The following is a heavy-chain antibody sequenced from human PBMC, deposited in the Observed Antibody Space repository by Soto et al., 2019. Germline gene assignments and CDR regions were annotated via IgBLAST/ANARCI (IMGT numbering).Heavy chain of an antibody. J-gene: IGHJ4*02. V-gene: IGHV3-48*03. D-gene: IGHD6-6*01. CDR2: IGRSGETI. CDR3: ARDSRGGAARRPTFYY. Sequence: EVQLAESGGGLAQPGGSLRLSCVGSGFTFSSFEMNWVRQTPGKGLAWLSYIGRSGETIYYADSVKGRFTISRDNAKSSLFLQMNGLRDEDTGIYYCARDSRGGAARRPTFYYWGRGTLVTVSS. CDR1: GFTFSSFE.